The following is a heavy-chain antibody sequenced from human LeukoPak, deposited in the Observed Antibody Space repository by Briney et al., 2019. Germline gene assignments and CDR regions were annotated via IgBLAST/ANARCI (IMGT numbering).Heavy chain of an antibody. CDR1: GFSFSTYG. J-gene: IGHJ4*02. Sequence: PGGSLRLSCAASGFSFSTYGMHWVRQAPGKGLEWVAVTSFDGSNKYYADSVKGRPTISRDNSKNTLYLQMNSLRAEDTAMYYCAKERPYSGYYLDFWGQGTLVTVSS. CDR3: AKERPYSGYYLDF. D-gene: IGHD6-25*01. V-gene: IGHV3-30*18. CDR2: TSFDGSNK.